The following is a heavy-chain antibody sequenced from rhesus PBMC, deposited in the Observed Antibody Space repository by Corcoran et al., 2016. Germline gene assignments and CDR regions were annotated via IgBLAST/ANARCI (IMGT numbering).Heavy chain of an antibody. V-gene: IGHV3S25*01. J-gene: IGHJ4*01. CDR3: ANGAFKGNWNYPNFDY. CDR1: GFTFSSYW. D-gene: IGHD1-26*01. CDR2: LKGGGVST. Sequence: EVQLVESGGGLAKPGGSLRLSCAASGFTFSSYWMNWVRQAPGKGLEWVSALKGGGVSTYYPDSVTGRFTISRDNSKNTLSLQMNSLRAEDTAVYYCANGAFKGNWNYPNFDYWGQGVLVTVSS.